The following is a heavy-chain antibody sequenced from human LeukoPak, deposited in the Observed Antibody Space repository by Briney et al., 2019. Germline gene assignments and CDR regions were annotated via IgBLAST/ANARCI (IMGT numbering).Heavy chain of an antibody. CDR3: ARDIGSSWYPHSWFDP. V-gene: IGHV3-21*01. J-gene: IGHJ5*02. CDR2: ISSSSSYI. CDR1: GFTFSSYS. Sequence: PGGSLRLSCAASGFTFSSYSMNWVRQAPGKGLEWVSSISSSSSYIYYADSVKGRFTISRDNAKNSLYLQMNSLRAEDTAVYYCARDIGSSWYPHSWFDPWGQGTLVTVSS. D-gene: IGHD6-13*01.